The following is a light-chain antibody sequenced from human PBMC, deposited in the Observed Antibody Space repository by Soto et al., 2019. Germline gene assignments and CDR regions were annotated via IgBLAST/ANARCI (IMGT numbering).Light chain of an antibody. J-gene: IGLJ2*01. CDR2: DTK. CDR3: LLSYSDARV. V-gene: IGLV7-46*01. CDR1: TGAVTSGHY. Sequence: QALVTQEPSLNVSPGGTVTLTCGSNTGAVTSGHYPYWFQQKSGQAPRTLIYDTKNKDSWTPARFSGSLLGGKAALTLSGAQPEDEADYYCLLSYSDARVFGGGTKVTVL.